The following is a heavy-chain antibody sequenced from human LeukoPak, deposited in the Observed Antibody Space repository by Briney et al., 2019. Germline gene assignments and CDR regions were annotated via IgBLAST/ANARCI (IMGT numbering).Heavy chain of an antibody. CDR3: AAQWLERLNWFDP. CDR2: IYYSGST. D-gene: IGHD6-19*01. CDR1: GGSISSSSYY. V-gene: IGHV4-39*01. Sequence: PSETLSLTCTVSGGSISSSSYYWGWIRRPPGKGLEWIGSIYYSGSTYYNPSLKSRVTISVDTSKNQFSLKLSSVTAADTAVYCCAAQWLERLNWFDPWGQGTLVTVSS. J-gene: IGHJ5*02.